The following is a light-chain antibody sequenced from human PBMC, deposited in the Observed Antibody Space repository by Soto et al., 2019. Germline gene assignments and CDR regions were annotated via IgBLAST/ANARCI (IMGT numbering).Light chain of an antibody. CDR2: GAS. V-gene: IGKV3-20*01. CDR3: QQYGSSIT. J-gene: IGKJ5*01. CDR1: QSVNSSY. Sequence: EIVLTQSPGTLSLSPGERATLSCRASQSVNSSYLAWYQQKPGQAPRLLIYGASSRATGIPDRFSGSGSGTDFTLTINRLEPEDFAVYYCQQYGSSITFGQGTRLEIK.